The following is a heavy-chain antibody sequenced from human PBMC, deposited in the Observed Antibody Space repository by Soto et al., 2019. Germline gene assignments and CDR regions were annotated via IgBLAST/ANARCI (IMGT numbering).Heavy chain of an antibody. V-gene: IGHV4-34*01. D-gene: IGHD3-10*01. J-gene: IGHJ5*02. CDR2: INHSGST. CDR1: GGSFSGYY. Sequence: TSETLSLTCAVYGGSFSGYYWSWIRQPPGKGLEWIGEINHSGSTNYNPSLKSRVTISVDTSKNQFSLKLSSVTAADTAVYYCARGIRFGELYGNWFDPWGQGTLVTVSS. CDR3: ARGIRFGELYGNWFDP.